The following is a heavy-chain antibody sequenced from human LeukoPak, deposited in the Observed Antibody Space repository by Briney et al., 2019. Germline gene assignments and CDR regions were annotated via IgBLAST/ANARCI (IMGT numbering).Heavy chain of an antibody. D-gene: IGHD2-15*01. CDR2: IIPIFGTA. J-gene: IGHJ4*02. CDR3: ARDLGGSSGY. V-gene: IGHV1-69*05. CDR1: GGTFSSYA. Sequence: GASVKVSCKASGGTFSSYAISWVRQAPGQGLEWIGRIIPIFGTANYAQKFQGRVTITTDESTSTAYMELSSLRSEDTAVYYCARDLGGSSGYWGQGTLVTVSP.